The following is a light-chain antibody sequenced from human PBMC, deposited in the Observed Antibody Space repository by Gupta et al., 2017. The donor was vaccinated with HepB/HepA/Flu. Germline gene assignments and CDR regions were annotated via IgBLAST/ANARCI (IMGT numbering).Light chain of an antibody. CDR2: DAS. J-gene: IGKJ4*01. V-gene: IGKV1-33*01. CDR3: QQYDSVGLT. CDR1: QNIRNH. Sequence: DIQMTQSPSSLSASVGDRVTITCQTSQNIRNHLSWYHQRPGHAPKLVIFDASELHTGVPSRFSGRESGTYFTLTIDTLQPEDIGAYYCQQYDSVGLTFGGGTNLEIK.